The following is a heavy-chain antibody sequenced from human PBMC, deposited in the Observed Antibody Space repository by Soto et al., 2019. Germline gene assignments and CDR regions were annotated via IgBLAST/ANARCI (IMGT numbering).Heavy chain of an antibody. Sequence: GGSLRLSCAASGFIFTNYWMHRVRQAPGERLVWVARISGDGTTTTYVGSAEGRFTISKDNAKNTVYLQMNGLRPEDTAVYYCGRGSGPRGKPYWGQGITVTVSS. CDR2: ISGDGTTT. CDR3: GRGSGPRGKPY. CDR1: GFIFTNYW. V-gene: IGHV3-74*01. D-gene: IGHD6-25*01. J-gene: IGHJ1*01.